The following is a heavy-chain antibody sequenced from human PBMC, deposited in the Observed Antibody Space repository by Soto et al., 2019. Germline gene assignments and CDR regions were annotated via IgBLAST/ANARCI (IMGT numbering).Heavy chain of an antibody. V-gene: IGHV3-23*01. CDR1: GFTFNDFG. J-gene: IGHJ4*02. CDR3: AKDAGNEESLFDY. Sequence: EVHLLESGGDLVQSGGSLRLSCEASGFTFNDFGMSWVRQTPGKGLEWVSTLNHDGRNTHYAASVEGRFTISRDNSKNTLYLQTGSLRAEDTAIYYCAKDAGNEESLFDYWGRGTLVTVSS. CDR2: LNHDGRNT.